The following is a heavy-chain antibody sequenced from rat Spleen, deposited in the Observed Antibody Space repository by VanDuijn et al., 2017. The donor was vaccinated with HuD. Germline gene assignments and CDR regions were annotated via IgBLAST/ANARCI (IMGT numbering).Heavy chain of an antibody. J-gene: IGHJ2*01. CDR2: FSYNGVTT. CDR3: TTEPGYNSYFAY. D-gene: IGHD1-4*01. CDR1: GFTFSDYY. Sequence: EVRLVESDGGLVQPGRSLKLSCAASGFTFSDYYMAWVRQAPTKGLEWVASFSYNGVTTYYRDSVKGRFTISRDNAKSSLYLQMDSLRSEDTATYYCTTEPGYNSYFAYWGQGVMVTVSS. V-gene: IGHV5-20*01.